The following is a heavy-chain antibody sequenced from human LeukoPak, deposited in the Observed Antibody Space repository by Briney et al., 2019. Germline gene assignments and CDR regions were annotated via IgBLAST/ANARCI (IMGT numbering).Heavy chain of an antibody. CDR2: INSDGSST. J-gene: IGHJ4*02. Sequence: PGGSLRLSCAASGFTFISCWMHWVRQAPGKGLVWVSRINSDGSSTTYADSVKGRFTISRDNAKNTLYLQMNSLRAEDTAVYYCARESGSGSQIDYWGQGTLVTVSS. V-gene: IGHV3-74*03. D-gene: IGHD3-10*01. CDR3: ARESGSGSQIDY. CDR1: GFTFISCW.